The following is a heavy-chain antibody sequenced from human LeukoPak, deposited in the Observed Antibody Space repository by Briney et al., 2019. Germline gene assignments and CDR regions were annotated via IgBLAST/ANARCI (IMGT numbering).Heavy chain of an antibody. CDR3: ARARDCSGGTCYQFNWFDP. CDR1: GGSISSGVYY. V-gene: IGHV4-31*03. D-gene: IGHD2-15*01. J-gene: IGHJ5*02. CDR2: IFYSGNT. Sequence: SETLSLTCTVSGGSISSGVYYWSWIRQHPGKGLEWIGYIFYSGNTYYNPSLKSRVTISVDTSKNQFSLTLSSVTAADTAVYYCARARDCSGGTCYQFNWFDPWGQGTLVTVSS.